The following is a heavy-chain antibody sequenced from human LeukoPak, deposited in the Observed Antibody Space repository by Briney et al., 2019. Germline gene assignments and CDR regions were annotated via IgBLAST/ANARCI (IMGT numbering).Heavy chain of an antibody. CDR3: TRDRSRAEDD. Sequence: PGGSLRLSCAASGFTFSLYAMSWVRQAPGKGLEWVANINQGGSDKYYVDSVKGRFTISRDNANNLLYLQMNSLRGEDTAVYYCTRDRSRAEDDWGQGTLVTVSS. J-gene: IGHJ4*02. CDR2: INQGGSDK. V-gene: IGHV3-7*01. D-gene: IGHD1-14*01. CDR1: GFTFSLYA.